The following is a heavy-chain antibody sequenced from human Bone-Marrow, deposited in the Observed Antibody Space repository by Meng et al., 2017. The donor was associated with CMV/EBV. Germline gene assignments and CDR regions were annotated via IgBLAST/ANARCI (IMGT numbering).Heavy chain of an antibody. Sequence: GSLRLSCTVSGGSISSYYWSWIRQPPGKGREWIGYIYYSGSTNDNPSLKSRVTISVDTSKDQFSLKQSSVTAADTAVYYCARDRDIVVVPAAMEPYYYYYGMDGWGQGTKVTVSS. CDR1: GGSISSYY. CDR2: IYYSGST. D-gene: IGHD2-2*01. CDR3: ARDRDIVVVPAAMEPYYYYYGMDG. J-gene: IGHJ6*02. V-gene: IGHV4-59*01.